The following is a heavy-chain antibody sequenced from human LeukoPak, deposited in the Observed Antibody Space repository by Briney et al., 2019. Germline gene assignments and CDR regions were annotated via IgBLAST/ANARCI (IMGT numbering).Heavy chain of an antibody. Sequence: GRSLRLSCAASGFTFDDYAMHWVRQAPGKGLEWVSGISWNSGSIGYADSVKGRFTISRDNAKNSLYLQMNSLRAEDTALYYCAKGSQIDRVWGYFDYWGQGTLVTVSS. D-gene: IGHD3-16*01. CDR3: AKGSQIDRVWGYFDY. CDR1: GFTFDDYA. CDR2: ISWNSGSI. J-gene: IGHJ4*02. V-gene: IGHV3-9*01.